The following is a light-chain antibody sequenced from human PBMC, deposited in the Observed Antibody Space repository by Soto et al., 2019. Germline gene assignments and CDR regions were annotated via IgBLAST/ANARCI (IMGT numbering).Light chain of an antibody. Sequence: EIVLTQSPATLSLSPGERATLSCRASQSVSSYLAWYQQKPGQAPRLLIYDASNRATGIPARFSGSGSGTDFTLTIRSLEPEDFAVYYCQQLSGTFGQGTKVEIK. V-gene: IGKV3-11*01. CDR1: QSVSSY. CDR2: DAS. CDR3: QQLSGT. J-gene: IGKJ1*01.